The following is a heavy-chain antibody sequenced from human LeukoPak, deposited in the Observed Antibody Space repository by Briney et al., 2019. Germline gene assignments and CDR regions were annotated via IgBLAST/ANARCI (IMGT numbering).Heavy chain of an antibody. CDR3: AKDLKGASSGWPLFDY. J-gene: IGHJ4*02. Sequence: GGPLRLSCAASGFTFSDYTMSWVRQAPGKGLEWVSTTSGSGGYTYYADSVKGRFTISRDNSKNTLYLQMNSLRVADTAAYYCAKDLKGASSGWPLFDYWGQGTVVTVSS. CDR2: TSGSGGYT. D-gene: IGHD6-19*01. V-gene: IGHV3-23*01. CDR1: GFTFSDYT.